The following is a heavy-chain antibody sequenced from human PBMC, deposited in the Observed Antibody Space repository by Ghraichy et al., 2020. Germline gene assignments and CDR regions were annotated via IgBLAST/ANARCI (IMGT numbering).Heavy chain of an antibody. Sequence: AETLSLTCNVSGGSISSSSYYWGWIRQPPGKGLEWIGSIYYSGSTYYNPSLKSRVTISVDTSKNQFYLKLSSVTAADTAVYYCARPGIAGRQGSYYYGMDVWGQGTTVTVSS. CDR2: IYYSGST. D-gene: IGHD6-6*01. CDR1: GGSISSSSYY. CDR3: ARPGIAGRQGSYYYGMDV. J-gene: IGHJ6*02. V-gene: IGHV4-39*01.